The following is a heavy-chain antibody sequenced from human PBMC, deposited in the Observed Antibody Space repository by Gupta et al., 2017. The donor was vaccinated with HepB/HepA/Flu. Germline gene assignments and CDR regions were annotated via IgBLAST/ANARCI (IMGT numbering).Heavy chain of an antibody. J-gene: IGHJ4*02. CDR1: GFTFSSSG. Sequence: QVQLVESGGGVVQPGRSLRLSCAAPGFTFSSSGMHWVRQAPGKGLEWLAVISYDGGDKYYADSVKGRFTISRDNSKNTLYLEMNSLRAEDTALYYCAKDRYLLDYWGQGTLVTVSS. V-gene: IGHV3-30*18. CDR2: ISYDGGDK. CDR3: AKDRYLLDY. D-gene: IGHD1-14*01.